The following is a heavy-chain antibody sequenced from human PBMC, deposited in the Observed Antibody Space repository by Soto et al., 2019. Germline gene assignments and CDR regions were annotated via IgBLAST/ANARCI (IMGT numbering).Heavy chain of an antibody. Sequence: SVKVSCKPSGVSFDSFTFSWVRQAPGQGLEWTGGFVPMFGSASVAQRFQGRVRITADASTGIGYMELSDLRSDDSAIYYCAREDDTTGHYSWFDPWGPGTLVTVSS. CDR2: FVPMFGSA. CDR1: GVSFDSFT. J-gene: IGHJ5*02. CDR3: AREDDTTGHYSWFDP. D-gene: IGHD2-8*02. V-gene: IGHV1-69*13.